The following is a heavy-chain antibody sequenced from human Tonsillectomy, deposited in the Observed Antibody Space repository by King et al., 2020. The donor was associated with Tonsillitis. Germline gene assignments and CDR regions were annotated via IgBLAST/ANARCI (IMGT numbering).Heavy chain of an antibody. J-gene: IGHJ5*02. CDR3: ARDRPCSSASCYGGSWFDP. CDR1: GYTFTSYY. V-gene: IGHV1-46*01. D-gene: IGHD2-2*01. CDR2: INPSGGTT. Sequence: QLVQSGAEVKKPGASVKVSCKASGYTFTSYYMHWVRQAPGQGLEWMGMINPSGGTTSYAQKFQGRVTMTRDTSTNTVYMELSSLRSADTAVYYCARDRPCSSASCYGGSWFDPWGQGTLVTVCS.